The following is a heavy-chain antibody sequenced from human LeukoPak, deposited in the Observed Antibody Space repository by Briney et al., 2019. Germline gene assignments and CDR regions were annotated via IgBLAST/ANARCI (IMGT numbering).Heavy chain of an antibody. Sequence: GGSLRLSCAASGFTFTSYAMNWVRQAPGKGLEWVSYISSSNNTIYYADTVKGRFTISRDNAKNPLYLQMNSLRAEDTTVYYCAKSESSWYSPFDYWGQGTLVTVSS. J-gene: IGHJ4*02. CDR2: ISSSNNTI. D-gene: IGHD6-13*01. V-gene: IGHV3-48*04. CDR3: AKSESSWYSPFDY. CDR1: GFTFTSYA.